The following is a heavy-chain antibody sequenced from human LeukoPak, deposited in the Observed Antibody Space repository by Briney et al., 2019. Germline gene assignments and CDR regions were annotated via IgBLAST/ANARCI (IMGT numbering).Heavy chain of an antibody. CDR2: IVVGSDST. Sequence: SVKVSCKTSGFTFTSSAMQWVRQARGQRLEWIGWIVVGSDSTNYAQKFQERVTITRDMSTSTAYMELSSLRSEDTAVYCCAADLGYCSGGRCHLDYWGQGTLVTVSS. J-gene: IGHJ4*02. V-gene: IGHV1-58*02. CDR1: GFTFTSSA. D-gene: IGHD2-15*01. CDR3: AADLGYCSGGRCHLDY.